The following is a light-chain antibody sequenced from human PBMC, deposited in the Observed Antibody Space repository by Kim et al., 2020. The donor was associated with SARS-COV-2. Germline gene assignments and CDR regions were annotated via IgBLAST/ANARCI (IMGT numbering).Light chain of an antibody. CDR2: GIS. J-gene: IGKJ2*03. Sequence: EIVLTQSPGTLSLSPGEGATLSYRASQSVTSNCLAWYQQKPGQAPRLLIYGISSRATGIPDRFSGSGSGTDFTLTISRLEPEDFAVYYCQQYGSSPEYSFGQGTKLEI. V-gene: IGKV3-20*01. CDR3: QQYGSSPEYS. CDR1: QSVTSNC.